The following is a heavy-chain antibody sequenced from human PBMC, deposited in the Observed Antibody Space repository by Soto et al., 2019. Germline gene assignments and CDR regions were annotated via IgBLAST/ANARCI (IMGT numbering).Heavy chain of an antibody. Sequence: EVQLLESGGGLVQPGGSLRLSCAASGFTFSTYSMAWVRQAPGKGLAWVSGLSGGGANTFYADSVKGRFTISVDNSMNTVYLQMNSLRVEDTAVYYCARWDGYGDEWGQGTLVTVSS. J-gene: IGHJ4*02. CDR3: ARWDGYGDE. CDR1: GFTFSTYS. CDR2: LSGGGANT. V-gene: IGHV3-23*01. D-gene: IGHD5-12*01.